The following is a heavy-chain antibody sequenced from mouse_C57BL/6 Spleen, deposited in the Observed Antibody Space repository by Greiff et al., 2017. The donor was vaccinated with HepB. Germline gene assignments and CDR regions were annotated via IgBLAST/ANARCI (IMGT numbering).Heavy chain of an antibody. CDR3: ARKITTVVAVDY. CDR2: ISTYYGDA. CDR1: GYTFTDYA. V-gene: IGHV1-67*01. Sequence: QVHVKQSGPELVRPGVSVKISCKGSGYTFTDYAMHWVKQSHAKSLEWIGVISTYYGDASYNQKFKDKATMTVDKSSSTAYMELARLTSEDSAVYYCARKITTVVAVDYWGQGTTLTVSS. D-gene: IGHD1-1*01. J-gene: IGHJ2*01.